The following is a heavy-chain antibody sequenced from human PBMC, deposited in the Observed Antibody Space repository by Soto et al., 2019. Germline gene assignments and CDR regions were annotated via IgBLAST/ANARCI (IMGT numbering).Heavy chain of an antibody. Sequence: QVQLVQSGAEVKTPGSSVTVSCKASGGTFSSYAITWVRQAPGQGLEWMGGIIPIFGTANYAQKFQGRVTITADECTSTAYMELSSRRSEDTDVYSCAENSRGWTYDYWGQGTLVTVS. V-gene: IGHV1-69*01. CDR3: AENSRGWTYDY. D-gene: IGHD2-15*01. CDR2: IIPIFGTA. CDR1: GGTFSSYA. J-gene: IGHJ4*02.